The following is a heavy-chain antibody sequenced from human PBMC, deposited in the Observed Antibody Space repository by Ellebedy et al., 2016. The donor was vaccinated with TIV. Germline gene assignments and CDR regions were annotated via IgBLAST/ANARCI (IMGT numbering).Heavy chain of an antibody. Sequence: ASVKVSCKASGFTFTSSAVQWVRQARGQRLEWIGWIVVGSGNTNYAQKFQERVTITRDMSTSTAYMELSSLRSEDTAVYYCALSPKLRRDYYYYGMDVWGQGTTVTVSS. CDR2: IVVGSGNT. CDR1: GFTFTSSA. CDR3: ALSPKLRRDYYYYGMDV. D-gene: IGHD4-17*01. J-gene: IGHJ6*02. V-gene: IGHV1-58*01.